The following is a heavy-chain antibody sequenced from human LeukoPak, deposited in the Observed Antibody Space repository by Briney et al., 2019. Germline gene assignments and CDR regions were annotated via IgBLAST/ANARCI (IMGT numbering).Heavy chain of an antibody. CDR2: ISRTGSI. V-gene: IGHV4-4*02. J-gene: IGHJ4*02. D-gene: IGHD1-26*01. CDR3: ARGQGAADY. Sequence: SETLSLTCAVSGGSISSRNWWGWVRQPPGKGLEWIGEISRTGSIDYDPSIRSRATISLDKSKSQFSLRLTSLTSADTAVYYCARGQGAADYWGQGILVIVSS. CDR1: GGSISSRNW.